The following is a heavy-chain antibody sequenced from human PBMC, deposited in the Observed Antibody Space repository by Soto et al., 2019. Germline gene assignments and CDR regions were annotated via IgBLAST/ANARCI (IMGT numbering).Heavy chain of an antibody. D-gene: IGHD2-15*01. V-gene: IGHV1-46*01. Sequence: ASVKVSCKASGYIFTAYSMHWVRQAPGQGLEWMGVVNPSGGSTNYAQKFQGRITMTRDTSTSTVYMDLSSLTSEDTAVYYCAREENCSDGICYSEYFQRWGQGTLVTVSS. CDR3: AREENCSDGICYSEYFQR. J-gene: IGHJ1*01. CDR2: VNPSGGST. CDR1: GYIFTAYS.